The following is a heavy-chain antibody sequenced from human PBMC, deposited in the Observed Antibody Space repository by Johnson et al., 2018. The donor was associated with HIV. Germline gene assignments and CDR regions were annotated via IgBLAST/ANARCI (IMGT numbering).Heavy chain of an antibody. Sequence: VQLVESGGGLVQPGGSLRLSCAASGFTFSSYWMHWVRHAPGKGLVWVSRINSDGSSTSYADSVKGRFTISRDNAKNTLYLQMNSLRAEDTAVYYCARGKKQWLDEDAFDIWGQGTMVTVSS. CDR1: GFTFSSYW. V-gene: IGHV3-74*02. J-gene: IGHJ3*02. D-gene: IGHD6-19*01. CDR2: INSDGSST. CDR3: ARGKKQWLDEDAFDI.